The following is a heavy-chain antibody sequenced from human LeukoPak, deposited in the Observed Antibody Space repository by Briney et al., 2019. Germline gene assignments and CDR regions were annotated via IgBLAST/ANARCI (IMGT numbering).Heavy chain of an antibody. CDR3: ARGYCSGGSCYRYYFDY. V-gene: IGHV3-30*03. Sequence: PGGSLRLSCAASGFTFSSYGMHWVRQAPGKGLEWVAVISYDGSNKYYADSVKGRFTISRDNSKNTLYLQMNSLRAEDTAVYYCARGYCSGGSCYRYYFDYWGQGTLVTVSS. J-gene: IGHJ4*02. CDR2: ISYDGSNK. D-gene: IGHD2-15*01. CDR1: GFTFSSYG.